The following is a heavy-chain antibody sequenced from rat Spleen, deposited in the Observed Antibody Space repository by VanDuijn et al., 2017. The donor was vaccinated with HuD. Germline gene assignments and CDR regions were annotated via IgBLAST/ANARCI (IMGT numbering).Heavy chain of an antibody. CDR1: GFSITSNY. CDR2: INSAGST. D-gene: IGHD1-7*01. V-gene: IGHV3-1*01. CDR3: ARWTTYFDY. Sequence: EVHLQESGPGLVKPSQSLSLTCSVTGFSITSNYWGWIRKFPGNKLEWMGYINSAGSTNYNPPLKSRISITRDTSRNQFFLQLNSVTTEDTATYYCARWTTYFDYWGQGVMVTVSS. J-gene: IGHJ2*01.